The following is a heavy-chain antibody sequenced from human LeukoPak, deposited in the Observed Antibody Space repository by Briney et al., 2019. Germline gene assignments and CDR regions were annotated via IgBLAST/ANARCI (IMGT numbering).Heavy chain of an antibody. CDR2: ISSNGGST. V-gene: IGHV3-64*01. J-gene: IGHJ4*02. CDR1: GFTFSSHA. CDR3: ATVTTSGY. Sequence: GGSLRLSCAASGFTFSSHAMHWVRQAPGKGLEYVSAISSNGGSTYYANSVKGRFTISRDNSKNTLYLQMGSLRAEDMAVYYCATVTTSGYWGQGTLVTVSS. D-gene: IGHD4-17*01.